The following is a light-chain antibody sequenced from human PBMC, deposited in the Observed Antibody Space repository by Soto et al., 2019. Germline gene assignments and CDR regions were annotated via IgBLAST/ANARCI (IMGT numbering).Light chain of an antibody. CDR2: GAS. V-gene: IGKV3-20*01. CDR3: QQYGGSPRT. Sequence: IVMTQSPATLSVSPGERATLSCRASHNINENLAWYQQKRGQAPRLLIHGASNRATGIPDRFSGSGSGTDFTLTITRLEPEDFAVYYCQQYGGSPRTFGQGTKVEVK. CDR1: HNINEN. J-gene: IGKJ1*01.